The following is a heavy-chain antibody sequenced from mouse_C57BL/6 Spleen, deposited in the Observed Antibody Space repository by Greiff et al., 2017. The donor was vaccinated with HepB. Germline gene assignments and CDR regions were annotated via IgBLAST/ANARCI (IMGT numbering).Heavy chain of an antibody. CDR1: GYAFSSSW. D-gene: IGHD3-2*02. V-gene: IGHV1-82*01. J-gene: IGHJ3*01. CDR3: ARVDSSGYVSWFAY. CDR2: IYPGDGDT. Sequence: VQRVESGPELVKPGASVKISCKASGYAFSSSWMNWVKQRPGKGLEWIGRIYPGDGDTNYNGKFKGKATLTADKSSSTAYMQLSSLTSEDSAVYFCARVDSSGYVSWFAYWGQGTLVTVSA.